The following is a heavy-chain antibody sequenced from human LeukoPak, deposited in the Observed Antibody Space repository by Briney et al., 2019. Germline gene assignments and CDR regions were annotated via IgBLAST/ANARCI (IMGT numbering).Heavy chain of an antibody. CDR1: GGSISSYY. J-gene: IGHJ6*02. Sequence: SETLSLTCTVSGGSISSYYWSWIRQPPGKGLEWIGYIYYSGSTNYNPSLKSRVTISVDTSTNQFSLKLSSVTAADTAVYYCARAGYCSGGSCYLRYYYYYGMDVWGQGTTVTVSS. V-gene: IGHV4-59*01. D-gene: IGHD2-15*01. CDR2: IYYSGST. CDR3: ARAGYCSGGSCYLRYYYYYGMDV.